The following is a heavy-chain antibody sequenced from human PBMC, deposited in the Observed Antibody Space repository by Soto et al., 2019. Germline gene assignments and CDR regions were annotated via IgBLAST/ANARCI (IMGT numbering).Heavy chain of an antibody. Sequence: QVQLVQSGAEVKKPGSSVKVSCKASGGTFSTNPISWVRQAPGQGLEWMGGTGSGTGPGNHAQKFQGRLTITVDKSTSTVYMELRSISSEDTAVYYCARRDSGGFYRYFDSWGHGTLVTVSS. CDR2: TGSGTGPG. CDR1: GGTFSTNP. D-gene: IGHD2-15*01. V-gene: IGHV1-69*06. CDR3: ARRDSGGFYRYFDS. J-gene: IGHJ4*01.